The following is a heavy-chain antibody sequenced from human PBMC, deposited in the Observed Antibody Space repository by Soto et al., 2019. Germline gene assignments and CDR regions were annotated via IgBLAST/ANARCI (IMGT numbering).Heavy chain of an antibody. CDR2: IYYSGST. CDR1: GGSISSYY. D-gene: IGHD3-16*02. CDR3: ARAPQPYDYVWGSYRYVGAFDL. V-gene: IGHV4-59*01. J-gene: IGHJ3*01. Sequence: PSETLSLTCTVSGGSISSYYWSWIRQPPGKGLEWIGYIYYSGSTNYNPSLKSRVTISVDTSKNQFSLKLSSVTAADTAVYYCARAPQPYDYVWGSYRYVGAFDLWGQGTLVTVPS.